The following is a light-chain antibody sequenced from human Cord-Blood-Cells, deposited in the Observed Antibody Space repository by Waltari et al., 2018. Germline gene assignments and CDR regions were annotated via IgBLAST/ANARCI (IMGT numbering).Light chain of an antibody. V-gene: IGLV1-40*01. Sequence: QSVLTQPPSVSGAPGQRVTISCTGSSSNIGAGSDVPWYQQLPGTAPKLLIYGNSNRPSRVPDRFSGSKSGTSASLAITGLQAEDEADYYSQSYDSSLSGVFGTGTKVTVL. J-gene: IGLJ1*01. CDR2: GNS. CDR1: SSNIGAGSD. CDR3: QSYDSSLSGV.